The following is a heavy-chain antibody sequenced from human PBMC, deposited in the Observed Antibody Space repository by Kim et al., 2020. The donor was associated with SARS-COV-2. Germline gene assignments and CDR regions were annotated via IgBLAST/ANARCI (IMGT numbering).Heavy chain of an antibody. Sequence: SETLSLTCTVSGGSISSGGYYWSWIRQHPGKGLEWIGYIYYSGSTYYNPSLKSRVTISVDTSKNQFSLKLSSVTAADTAVYYCARLPRITNFGVVLFFDYWGQGTLVTVSS. V-gene: IGHV4-31*03. J-gene: IGHJ4*02. D-gene: IGHD3-3*01. CDR3: ARLPRITNFGVVLFFDY. CDR1: GGSISSGGYY. CDR2: IYYSGST.